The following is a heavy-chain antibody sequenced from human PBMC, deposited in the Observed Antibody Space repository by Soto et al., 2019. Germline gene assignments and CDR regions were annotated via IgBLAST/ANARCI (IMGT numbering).Heavy chain of an antibody. D-gene: IGHD6-19*01. CDR3: ARDSIAVANYYYYGMDV. CDR1: GFTFSSYG. Sequence: QVQLVESGGGVVQPGRSLRLSCAASGFTFSSYGMHWVRQAPGKGLEWVAVIWYDGSNKYYADSEKGRFTISRDNSKNTLYLQMNSLRAEDTAVYYCARDSIAVANYYYYGMDVWGQGTTVTVSS. CDR2: IWYDGSNK. J-gene: IGHJ6*02. V-gene: IGHV3-33*01.